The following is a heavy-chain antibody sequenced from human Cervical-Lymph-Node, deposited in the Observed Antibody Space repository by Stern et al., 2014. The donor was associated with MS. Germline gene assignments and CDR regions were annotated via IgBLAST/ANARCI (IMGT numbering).Heavy chain of an antibody. CDR3: AQVSVEVGGQFEY. CDR1: GFSLDTPGVG. V-gene: IGHV2-5*02. D-gene: IGHD6-19*01. Sequence: QVTLRESGPTLVKPTQTLTLTCSFSGFSLDTPGVGVGWIRQPPGTALEWLAFIYWEDDRHYKPSLKSRLTLTKDTSKNQVVFTMTNMDPVDTATYHCAQVSVEVGGQFEYWGQGTLVTVSS. J-gene: IGHJ4*02. CDR2: IYWEDDR.